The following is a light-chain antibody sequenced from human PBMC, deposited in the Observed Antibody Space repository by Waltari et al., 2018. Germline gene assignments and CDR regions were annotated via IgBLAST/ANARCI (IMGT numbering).Light chain of an antibody. CDR3: QQYSSGLYA. CDR1: QSVSSR. J-gene: IGKJ2*01. CDR2: GAS. V-gene: IGKV3-15*01. Sequence: DIVMTQSPATLSVSPGERATLSCRASQSVSSRVAWYQQKPGQAPRLLIYGASTRATGIPARFSGSGSGTEFTRTISSLQSEDFAVYYCQQYSSGLYAFGQGTKLEIK.